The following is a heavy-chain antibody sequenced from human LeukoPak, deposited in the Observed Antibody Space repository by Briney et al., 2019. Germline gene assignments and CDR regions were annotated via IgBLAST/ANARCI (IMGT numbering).Heavy chain of an antibody. Sequence: PSETLSLTCTVSGYSISSGYYWGWIRQPPGKGLEWIGSIYHSGSTYYNPSLKSRVTISVDTSKNQFSLKLSSVTAADTAVYYCARVSTSIAARPYYFDYWGQGTLVTVSS. CDR1: GYSISSGYY. CDR3: ARVSTSIAARPYYFDY. D-gene: IGHD6-6*01. V-gene: IGHV4-38-2*02. CDR2: IYHSGST. J-gene: IGHJ4*02.